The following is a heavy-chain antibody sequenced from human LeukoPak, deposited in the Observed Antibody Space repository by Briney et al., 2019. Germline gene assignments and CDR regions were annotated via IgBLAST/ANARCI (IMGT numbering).Heavy chain of an antibody. V-gene: IGHV3-30*02. CDR3: AKYGEALLWLGIDY. J-gene: IGHJ4*02. CDR2: IRYDGSNK. Sequence: GGSLRLSCAASGFTFSSYGMHWVRQAPGKGLEWVAFIRYDGSNKYYADSVKGRFTISRDNSKNTLYLQMNSLRAEDTAVYYCAKYGEALLWLGIDYWGQGTLVTVSS. CDR1: GFTFSSYG. D-gene: IGHD3-10*01.